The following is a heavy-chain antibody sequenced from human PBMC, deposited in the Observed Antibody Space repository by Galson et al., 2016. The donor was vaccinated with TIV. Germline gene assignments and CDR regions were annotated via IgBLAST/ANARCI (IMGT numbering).Heavy chain of an antibody. Sequence: SVKVSCKASGYSFGDYYMHWVRQAPGQGLEWMGWINPNSGVPKYAQRFQGRVTMTWDTSVSTAYLDLTRLRSDDTAVYYCARDRNTYYFDIPFDYWGQGTQVTVSS. CDR2: INPNSGVP. D-gene: IGHD3-9*01. J-gene: IGHJ4*02. V-gene: IGHV1-2*02. CDR1: GYSFGDYY. CDR3: ARDRNTYYFDIPFDY.